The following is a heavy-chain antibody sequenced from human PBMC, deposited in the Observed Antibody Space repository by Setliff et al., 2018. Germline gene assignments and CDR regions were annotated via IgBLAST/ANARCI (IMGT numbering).Heavy chain of an antibody. J-gene: IGHJ4*02. CDR3: ARNDRPWRYYFDY. CDR1: GGSISSSSYY. Sequence: PSETLSLTCTVSGGSISSSSYYWGWIRQPPGKGLEWIGSTYYSGSTYYNPSLKSRVTISVHTSKNQFSLKLSSVTAADTAVYYCARNDRPWRYYFDYWGQGTLVTVSS. V-gene: IGHV4-39*01. D-gene: IGHD3-9*01. CDR2: TYYSGST.